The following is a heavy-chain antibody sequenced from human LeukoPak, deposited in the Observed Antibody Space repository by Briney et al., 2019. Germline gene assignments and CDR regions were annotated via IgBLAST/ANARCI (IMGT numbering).Heavy chain of an antibody. J-gene: IGHJ3*02. CDR1: GFTFNSYA. V-gene: IGHV3-30*04. Sequence: PGRSLRLSCAPSGFTFNSYAMHWARQAPGKGLEWVAVISYDGSNKYYADSVKGRFTISRDNSKNTLYLQMKSLAAEDTAVYYCARDPAARSVYAFDIWSEGPMVTVSS. CDR3: ARDPAARSVYAFDI. CDR2: ISYDGSNK. D-gene: IGHD5-18*01.